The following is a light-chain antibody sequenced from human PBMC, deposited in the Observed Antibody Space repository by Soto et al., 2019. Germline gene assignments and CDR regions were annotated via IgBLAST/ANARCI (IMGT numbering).Light chain of an antibody. CDR2: ENN. J-gene: IGLJ1*01. CDR1: SSNIGTTY. CDR3: GAWDDSVSAYV. Sequence: QSVLTQPPSVSAAPGQRVTISCSGSSSNIGTTYVSWYQQLPGTVPKLLMYENNKRPSGIPDRFSGSKSPTSATLDITGLHTGDEADYYSGAWDDSVSAYVFGTGTQLTVL. V-gene: IGLV1-51*02.